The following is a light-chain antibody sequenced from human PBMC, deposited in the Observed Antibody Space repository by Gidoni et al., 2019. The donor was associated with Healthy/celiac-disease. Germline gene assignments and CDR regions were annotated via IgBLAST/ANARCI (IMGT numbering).Light chain of an antibody. CDR2: AAS. V-gene: IGKV1-39*01. J-gene: IGKJ3*01. Sequence: DIQMTHSPSSLSASVGDRVTITCRASQSISSYLNWYQQKPGKAPKLLIYAASSLQSGVPSRVSGSGSGTDFTLTISSLQHEDFATYYCQQSYSTLLFTFGPGTKVDIK. CDR3: QQSYSTLLFT. CDR1: QSISSY.